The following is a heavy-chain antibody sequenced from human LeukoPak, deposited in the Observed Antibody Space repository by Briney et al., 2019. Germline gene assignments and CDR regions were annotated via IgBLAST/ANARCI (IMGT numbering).Heavy chain of an antibody. CDR3: ARDPDGSGSPNFDY. V-gene: IGHV4-59*12. CDR2: IYYSGST. CDR1: GGSISSYY. D-gene: IGHD3-10*01. Sequence: SETLSLTCTVSGGSISSYYWSWIRQPPGKGLEWIGYIYYSGSTNYNPSLKSRVTISVDTSKNQFSLKLSSVTAADTAVYYCARDPDGSGSPNFDYWGQGTLVTVSS. J-gene: IGHJ4*02.